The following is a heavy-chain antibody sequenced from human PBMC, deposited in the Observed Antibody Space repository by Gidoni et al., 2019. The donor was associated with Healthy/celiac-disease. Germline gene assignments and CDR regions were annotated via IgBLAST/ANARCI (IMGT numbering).Heavy chain of an antibody. J-gene: IGHJ5*02. D-gene: IGHD2-2*01. V-gene: IGHV1-18*04. CDR1: GYTFTSYA. Sequence: QVQLVQSGAAVKKPGASVKVSCKASGYTFTSYAISWVRQAPGQGLEWKGWISAYNGNTNYAQKLQGRVTMTTDTSTSTAYMELRSLRSDDTAVYYCARDPPDRTILYCSSTSCSGKGWFDPWGQGTLVTVSS. CDR2: ISAYNGNT. CDR3: ARDPPDRTILYCSSTSCSGKGWFDP.